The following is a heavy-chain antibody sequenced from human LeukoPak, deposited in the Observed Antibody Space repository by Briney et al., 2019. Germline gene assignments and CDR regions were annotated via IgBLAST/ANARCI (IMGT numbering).Heavy chain of an antibody. D-gene: IGHD5-24*01. CDR3: ARGNGYNYY. Sequence: KPSETLSLTCTVSGASMTNYYRAWIRQPPGKGLEWIGYIYYSGSTNYNPSLKSRVTISVDTSKNQFSLKLSSVTAADTAVYYCARGNGYNYYWGQGTLVTVSS. CDR1: GASMTNYY. J-gene: IGHJ4*02. V-gene: IGHV4-59*01. CDR2: IYYSGST.